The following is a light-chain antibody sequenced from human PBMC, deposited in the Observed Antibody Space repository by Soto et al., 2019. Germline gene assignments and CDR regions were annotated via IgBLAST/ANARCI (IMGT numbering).Light chain of an antibody. CDR3: QQDESGWT. CDR1: QSIRSW. CDR2: NAS. J-gene: IGKJ1*01. Sequence: IQMTQSPSTLSASVGDRITITCRASQSIRSWLAWYQQKPGRAPNLLIYNASSSESGVPLRFSGSGSETEFTLTISSLQDDDSENYYCQQDESGWTFGQGTKVEIK. V-gene: IGKV1-5*03.